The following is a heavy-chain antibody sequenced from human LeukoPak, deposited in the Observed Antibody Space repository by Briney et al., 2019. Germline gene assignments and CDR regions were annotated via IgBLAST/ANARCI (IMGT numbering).Heavy chain of an antibody. Sequence: SETLSLTCAVYGGSFSGYYWSWIRQPPGKGLEWIGEINHSGSTNYNPSLKSRVTISVDTSKNQFSLKLSSVTAADTAVYYCARDIAAAGTDYWGQGTLVTVPS. V-gene: IGHV4-34*01. CDR2: INHSGST. CDR3: ARDIAAAGTDY. CDR1: GGSFSGYY. J-gene: IGHJ4*02. D-gene: IGHD6-13*01.